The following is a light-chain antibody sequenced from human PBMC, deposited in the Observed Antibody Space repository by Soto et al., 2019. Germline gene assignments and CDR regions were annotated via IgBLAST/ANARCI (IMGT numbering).Light chain of an antibody. CDR3: SSYAGSNNFPYV. Sequence: QSVLTQPPSASGSPGQSVTISCTGPSSDVGGYNYVSWYQQHPGKAPKLMIYEVSKRPSGVPDRFSGSKSGNTASLTVSGLQAEDEADYYCSSYAGSNNFPYVFGTGTKVTVL. V-gene: IGLV2-8*01. CDR1: SSDVGGYNY. CDR2: EVS. J-gene: IGLJ1*01.